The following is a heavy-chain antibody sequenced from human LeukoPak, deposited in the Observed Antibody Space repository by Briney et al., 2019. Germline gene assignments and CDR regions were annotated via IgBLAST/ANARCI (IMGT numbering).Heavy chain of an antibody. J-gene: IGHJ4*02. Sequence: SQTLSLTCTVSGGSISSGSYYWSWIRQPAGKGLEWIGRIYTSGSTNYNPSLKSRVTISVDTSKNQFSLKLSSVTAADTAVYYCARGRIAAAGPSLDYWGQGTLVTVSS. V-gene: IGHV4-61*02. D-gene: IGHD6-13*01. CDR3: ARGRIAAAGPSLDY. CDR1: GGSISSGSYY. CDR2: IYTSGST.